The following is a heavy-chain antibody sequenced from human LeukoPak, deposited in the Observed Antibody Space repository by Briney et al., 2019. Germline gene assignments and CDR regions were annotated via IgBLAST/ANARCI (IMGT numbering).Heavy chain of an antibody. CDR2: ISSSSSYV. CDR3: ARDISGWYGAFDI. J-gene: IGHJ3*02. D-gene: IGHD6-19*01. Sequence: PGGSLRLSCAASGFTFSSYSMNWVRQAPGKGLEWVSSISSSSSYVYYADSVKGRFTISRDNAKNSLYLQMNSLRAEDTAVYYCARDISGWYGAFDIWGQGTMVTVSS. V-gene: IGHV3-21*01. CDR1: GFTFSSYS.